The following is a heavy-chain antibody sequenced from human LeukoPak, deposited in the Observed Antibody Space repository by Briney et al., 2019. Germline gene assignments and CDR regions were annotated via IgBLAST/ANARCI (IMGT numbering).Heavy chain of an antibody. Sequence: GGSLRLSRAASGFTFSSYAMSWVRQAPGKGLEWVSAISGSGGSTYYADSVKGRFTISRDNSKNTLYLQMNSLRAEDTAVYYCAQDEGGYSGYGIIDYWGQGTLVTVSS. CDR2: ISGSGGST. V-gene: IGHV3-23*01. CDR1: GFTFSSYA. J-gene: IGHJ4*02. D-gene: IGHD5-12*01. CDR3: AQDEGGYSGYGIIDY.